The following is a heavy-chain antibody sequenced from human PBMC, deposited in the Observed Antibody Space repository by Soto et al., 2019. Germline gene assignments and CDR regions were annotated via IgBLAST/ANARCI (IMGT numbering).Heavy chain of an antibody. J-gene: IGHJ4*02. D-gene: IGHD3-22*01. CDR2: ISKDGSNI. V-gene: IGHV3-30-3*01. Sequence: GGSLRLSCAASGFTFSTYAMHWVRQSPGKGLDWMAVISKDGSNIYYADSVKGRFTISRDNSKNTLYLQMNSLRAEDTAVYYCVRDRRNYDSTAPYAHWGQGTLVTVSS. CDR1: GFTFSTYA. CDR3: VRDRRNYDSTAPYAH.